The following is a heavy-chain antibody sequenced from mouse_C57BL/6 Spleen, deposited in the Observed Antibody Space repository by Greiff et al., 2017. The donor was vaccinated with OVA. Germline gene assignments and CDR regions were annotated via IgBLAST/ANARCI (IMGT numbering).Heavy chain of an antibody. J-gene: IGHJ3*01. D-gene: IGHD2-4*01. CDR3: ARGGYDYDGAWFAY. Sequence: EVQLQQSGPELVKPGASVKISCKASGYTFTDYYMNWVKQSHGKSLEWIGDINPNNGGTSYNQKFKGKATLTVDKSSSTAYMELRSLTSEDSAVYYCARGGYDYDGAWFAYWGQGTLVTVSA. CDR1: GYTFTDYY. CDR2: INPNNGGT. V-gene: IGHV1-26*01.